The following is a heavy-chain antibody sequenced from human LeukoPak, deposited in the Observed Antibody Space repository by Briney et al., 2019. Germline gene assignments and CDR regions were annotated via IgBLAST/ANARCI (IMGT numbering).Heavy chain of an antibody. CDR3: AKAGYTFAPYYLDY. J-gene: IGHJ4*02. CDR2: ISGSGGSK. CDR1: GFAFNDHV. Sequence: PGGSLRLSCAASGFAFNDHVMNWVRQAPGKGLEWVSTISGSGGSKFFADSVKGRFTISRDNSRNRLFLHMDSLRADDTAVYYCAKAGYTFAPYYLDYWGQGTLVTVSS. V-gene: IGHV3-23*01. D-gene: IGHD5-24*01.